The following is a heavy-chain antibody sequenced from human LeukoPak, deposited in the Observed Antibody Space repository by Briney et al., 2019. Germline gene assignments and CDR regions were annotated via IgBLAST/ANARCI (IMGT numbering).Heavy chain of an antibody. V-gene: IGHV3-7*01. J-gene: IGHJ5*02. Sequence: GGSLRLSCAASGFTFSSYWRSWVRQAPGRGLEWGANIKQDGSEKYYVDSVKGRFTISRDNAKNSLYLQMNSLRAEDTAVYYCARDDCSSISCYHNWFDPWGQGTLVTVSS. CDR3: ARDDCSSISCYHNWFDP. CDR2: IKQDGSEK. D-gene: IGHD2-2*01. CDR1: GFTFSSYW.